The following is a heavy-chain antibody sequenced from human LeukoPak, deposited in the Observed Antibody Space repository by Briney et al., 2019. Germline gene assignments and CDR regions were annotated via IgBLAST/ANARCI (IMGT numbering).Heavy chain of an antibody. V-gene: IGHV4-39*01. D-gene: IGHD4-17*01. J-gene: IGHJ4*02. CDR2: IYYSGST. CDR1: GGSISSSSYY. CDR3: ARHPENYGDYPTTPYDY. Sequence: PSGPLSLPCTVSGGSISSSSYYWGGSRQPPGQGLGGIGGIYYSGSTYYNPSLKSRVPIPVDTSKNQFSLKLSSVTAADTAVYYCARHPENYGDYPTTPYDYWGQGTLVTVPS.